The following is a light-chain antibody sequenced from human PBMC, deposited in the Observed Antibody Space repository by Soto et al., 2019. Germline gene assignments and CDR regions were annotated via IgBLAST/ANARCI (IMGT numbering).Light chain of an antibody. CDR3: QQSYSTPRT. CDR1: QSISSY. V-gene: IGKV1-39*01. Sequence: DIQLTQSPYSLSASVGDRVTLTCLASQSISSYLNWYQQKPGKAPKLLIYAASSLQSGVPSRFSGSGSGTDFTLTISSLQPEDFATYYCQQSYSTPRTFGQGTKVDIK. CDR2: AAS. J-gene: IGKJ1*01.